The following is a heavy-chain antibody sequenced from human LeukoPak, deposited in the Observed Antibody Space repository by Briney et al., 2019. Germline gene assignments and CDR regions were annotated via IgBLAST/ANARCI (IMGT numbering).Heavy chain of an antibody. D-gene: IGHD3-10*01. Sequence: PSETLSLTCAVYGGSFSGYYWSWIRQPPGKGLEWIGEINHSGSTNYNPSLKSRITISVDTPKNHFSLKLTSVTAADTAVYYCARASGSGSYPLDYWGQGTLVTVSS. J-gene: IGHJ4*02. CDR3: ARASGSGSYPLDY. V-gene: IGHV4-34*01. CDR1: GGSFSGYY. CDR2: INHSGST.